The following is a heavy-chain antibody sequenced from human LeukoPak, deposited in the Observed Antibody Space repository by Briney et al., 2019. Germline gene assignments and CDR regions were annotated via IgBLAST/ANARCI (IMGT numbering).Heavy chain of an antibody. Sequence: GGSLRLSCAASGFTFSDYYMSWIRQAPGKGLEWVSYISTTSSYTDYADSVKGRFTISRDNAKNLLYLQMNSLRPDDTAVYYCARGSRVIDYWGQGTLVTVSS. D-gene: IGHD2-15*01. V-gene: IGHV3-11*05. CDR2: ISTTSSYT. J-gene: IGHJ4*02. CDR3: ARGSRVIDY. CDR1: GFTFSDYY.